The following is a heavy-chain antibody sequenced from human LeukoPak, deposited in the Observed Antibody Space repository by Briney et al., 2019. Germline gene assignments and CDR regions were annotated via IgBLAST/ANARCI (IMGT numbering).Heavy chain of an antibody. J-gene: IGHJ4*02. CDR1: GYTFTSYG. D-gene: IGHD6-19*01. Sequence: ASVKVSCKASGYTFTSYGISWVRQAPGQGLEWMGWISGYNGNTNYAQQKLQGRVTMTTDTSTSTAYMELRSLGSDDTAVDYCARDLKGGYSNGRYSWGYGSSNDYWGQGTLVTVSS. CDR2: ISGYNGNT. CDR3: ARDLKGGYSNGRYSWGYGSSNDY. V-gene: IGHV1-18*01.